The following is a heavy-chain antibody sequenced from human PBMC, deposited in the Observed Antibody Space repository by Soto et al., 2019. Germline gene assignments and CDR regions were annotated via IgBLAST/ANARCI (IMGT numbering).Heavy chain of an antibody. CDR2: INSDGSST. CDR3: ARPYSSGWTG. CDR1: GFTFSSYA. V-gene: IGHV3-74*01. J-gene: IGHJ4*02. Sequence: GGSLRLSCAASGFTFSSYAMSWVRQAPGKGLEWVSRINSDGSSTCYADSVKGRFTISRDNAKNTLYLQMNSLRAEDTAVYYYARPYSSGWTGWGQGTLVTVSS. D-gene: IGHD6-19*01.